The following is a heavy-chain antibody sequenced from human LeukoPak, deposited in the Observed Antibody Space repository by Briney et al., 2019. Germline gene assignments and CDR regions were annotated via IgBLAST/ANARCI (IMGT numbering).Heavy chain of an antibody. CDR2: ISSSSSYI. Sequence: PGGSLRLSCAASGFTFSSYSMNWVRQAPWKGLEWVSSISSSSSYIYYADSVKGRFTISRDNAKNSLYLQMNSLRAEDTAVYYCAPLRYYDFWSGSIHWGQGTLVTVSS. J-gene: IGHJ4*02. CDR3: APLRYYDFWSGSIH. CDR1: GFTFSSYS. D-gene: IGHD3-3*01. V-gene: IGHV3-21*01.